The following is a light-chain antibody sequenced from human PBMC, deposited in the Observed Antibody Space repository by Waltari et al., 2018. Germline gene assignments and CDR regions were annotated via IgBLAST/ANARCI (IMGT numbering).Light chain of an antibody. J-gene: IGLJ3*02. Sequence: QLVLTQSPSASASLGASVKPTCTLSSGHSSNIIAWLQQQPGKCPRYLMQVNSDGSHRKGDEIPGRFSGSSSGAERYLTISSLQSEDEADYYCETGGHGTWVFGGGTKLTVL. CDR1: SGHSSNI. V-gene: IGLV4-69*01. CDR2: VNSDGSH. CDR3: ETGGHGTWV.